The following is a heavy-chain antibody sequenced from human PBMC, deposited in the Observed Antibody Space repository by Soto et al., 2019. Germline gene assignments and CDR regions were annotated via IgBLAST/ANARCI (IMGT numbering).Heavy chain of an antibody. CDR3: ARDCCSGGSCYFDY. Sequence: QVQLVESGGGVVQPGRSLRLSCAASGFTFSSYGMHWVRQAPGKGLEWVAVIWYDGSNKYYADSVKGRFTISRDNSKNTLYLQMNSLRAEDTAEYYCARDCCSGGSCYFDYWGQGTLVTVSS. V-gene: IGHV3-33*01. D-gene: IGHD2-15*01. CDR1: GFTFSSYG. CDR2: IWYDGSNK. J-gene: IGHJ4*02.